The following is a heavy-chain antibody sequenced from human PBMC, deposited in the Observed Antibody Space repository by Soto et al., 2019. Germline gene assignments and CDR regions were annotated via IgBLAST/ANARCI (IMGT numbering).Heavy chain of an antibody. D-gene: IGHD5-18*01. V-gene: IGHV4-4*07. J-gene: IGHJ4*02. CDR2: IYTSGST. CDR3: ARDRADVGGYSYGNRGYYFDY. CDR1: GGSISSYY. Sequence: KPSETLSLTCTVSGGSISSYYWSWIRQPAGKGLEWIGRIYTSGSTNYNPSLKSRVTMSVDTSKNQFSLKLSSVTAADTAVYYCARDRADVGGYSYGNRGYYFDYWGQGTLVTVSS.